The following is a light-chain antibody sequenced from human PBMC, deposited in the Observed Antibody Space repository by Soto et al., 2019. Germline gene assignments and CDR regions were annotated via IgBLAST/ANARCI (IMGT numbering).Light chain of an antibody. CDR1: SSDVGEYNY. Sequence: QSALTQPASVSRSPGQSITISCTGTSSDVGEYNYVSWYQQYPGKAPKLMIYEVSNRPSGVSNRFSGSKSGNTASLTISGLQPEDEADYYCSSYTSSSSVVIAGGTKLTVL. V-gene: IGLV2-14*01. CDR3: SSYTSSSSVV. CDR2: EVS. J-gene: IGLJ3*02.